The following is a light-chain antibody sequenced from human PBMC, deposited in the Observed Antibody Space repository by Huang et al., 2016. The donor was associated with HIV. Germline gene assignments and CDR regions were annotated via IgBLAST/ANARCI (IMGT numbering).Light chain of an antibody. CDR3: QQYNNWPPLPARKPLT. CDR2: GAS. J-gene: IGKJ5*01. Sequence: EIVMTQSPATLSVSPGERATLSCRASQSVSSNLAWYQQKPGQAPRLLIYGASTRATDTQARFSGSGSGTEFTLTISSLQTEDYEMYYCQQYNNWPPLPARKPLTFGQSTRLRI. CDR1: QSVSSN. V-gene: IGKV3-15*01.